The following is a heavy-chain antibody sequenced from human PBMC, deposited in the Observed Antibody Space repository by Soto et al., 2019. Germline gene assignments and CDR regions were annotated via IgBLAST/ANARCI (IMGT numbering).Heavy chain of an antibody. D-gene: IGHD2-15*01. CDR3: ARERVVAATDTNWFDP. CDR1: GDSVSSNSAA. V-gene: IGHV6-1*01. CDR2: TYYRSKWYN. J-gene: IGHJ5*02. Sequence: PSQTLSLTCAISGDSVSSNSAAWNWISQSPSRGLEWLGRTYYRSKWYNDYAVSVKSRITINPDTSKNQFSLRLNSVTPEDTAVYYCARERVVAATDTNWFDPWGQGTLVTVSS.